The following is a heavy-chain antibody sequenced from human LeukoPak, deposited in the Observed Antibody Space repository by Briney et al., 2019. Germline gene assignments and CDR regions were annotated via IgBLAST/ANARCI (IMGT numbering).Heavy chain of an antibody. J-gene: IGHJ5*02. CDR1: GYTFTGYY. CDR2: INPNSGGT. Sequence: ASVKVSCKASGYTFTGYYMHWVRQAPGQRLEWMGWINPNSGGTNYAQKFQCRVTMTRDTSISTAYRCLSKLRSDDKAVYYCARAGEDSSGYNWFGPWGQGTLVTVSS. CDR3: ARAGEDSSGYNWFGP. V-gene: IGHV1-2*02. D-gene: IGHD6-25*01.